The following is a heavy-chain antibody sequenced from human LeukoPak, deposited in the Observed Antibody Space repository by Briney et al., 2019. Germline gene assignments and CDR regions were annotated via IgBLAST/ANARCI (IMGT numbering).Heavy chain of an antibody. CDR3: TVWGYCSGGSCYSSY. D-gene: IGHD2-15*01. CDR1: GFTFSSYS. CDR2: ISSSSSYI. J-gene: IGHJ4*02. Sequence: VGSLRLPCAASGFTFSSYSMNWVRQAPGKGLEWVSSISSSSSYIYYADSVKGRFTISRDNAKNSLYLQMNSLRAEDTAVYYCTVWGYCSGGSCYSSYWGQGTLVTVSS. V-gene: IGHV3-21*01.